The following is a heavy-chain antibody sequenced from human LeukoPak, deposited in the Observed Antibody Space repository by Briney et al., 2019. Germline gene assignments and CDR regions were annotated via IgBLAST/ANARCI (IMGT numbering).Heavy chain of an antibody. Sequence: SETLSLTCAVYGGSFSGYYWSWIRQPPGKGLEWIGEINHSGSTNYNPSLKSRVTISVDTSKNQFSLKLSSVTAADTAVYYCARGYPEDCGGDCYLGLFDYWGQGTLVTVSS. CDR3: ARGYPEDCGGDCYLGLFDY. J-gene: IGHJ4*02. D-gene: IGHD2-21*02. CDR2: INHSGST. V-gene: IGHV4-34*01. CDR1: GGSFSGYY.